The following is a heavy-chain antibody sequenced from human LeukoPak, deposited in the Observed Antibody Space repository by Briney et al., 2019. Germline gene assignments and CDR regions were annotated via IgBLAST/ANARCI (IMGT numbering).Heavy chain of an antibody. CDR1: GGTFSSYA. D-gene: IGHD6-13*01. J-gene: IGHJ6*03. CDR3: ARGAPTPGYSSGWYFSDYYYYMDV. V-gene: IGHV1-69*13. CDR2: IIPIFGTA. Sequence: SVKVSCKASGGTFSSYAISWVRQAPGQGLEWMGGIIPIFGTANYAQKFQGRVTITADESTSTAYMELSSLRSEDTAVYYCARGAPTPGYSSGWYFSDYYYYMDVWGKGTTVTISS.